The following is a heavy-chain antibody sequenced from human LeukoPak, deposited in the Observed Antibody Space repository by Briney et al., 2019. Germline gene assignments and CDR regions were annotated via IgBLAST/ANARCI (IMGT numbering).Heavy chain of an antibody. V-gene: IGHV1-18*01. Sequence: ASVKVSCKASGYTFTSYGISWVRQAPGQGLEWMGWISAYNGNTNYAQKLQGRVTMTTDTSTSTAYMELRSLRSDDTAVYYCARDPPGIAAAGTWFDYWGQGTLVTVSS. CDR2: ISAYNGNT. CDR1: GYTFTSYG. D-gene: IGHD6-13*01. CDR3: ARDPPGIAAAGTWFDY. J-gene: IGHJ4*02.